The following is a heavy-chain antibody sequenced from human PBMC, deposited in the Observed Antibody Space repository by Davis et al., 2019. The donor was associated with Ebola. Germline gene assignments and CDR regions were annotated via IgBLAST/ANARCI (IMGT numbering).Heavy chain of an antibody. V-gene: IGHV3-11*06. D-gene: IGHD6-19*01. J-gene: IGHJ4*02. CDR3: ARGQWLVRYFDY. CDR1: GFTFSDYY. Sequence: GESLKISCAASGFTFSDYYMSWIRQAPGKGLEWVSYISHTSSYTNYAASVRGRFTISRDNGKNSLYLQINSLRAEDTAVYYCARGQWLVRYFDYWGQGTLVSVSS. CDR2: ISHTSSYT.